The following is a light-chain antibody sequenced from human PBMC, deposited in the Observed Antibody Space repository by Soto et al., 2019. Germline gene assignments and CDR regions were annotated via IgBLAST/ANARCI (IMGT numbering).Light chain of an antibody. CDR3: QQYGSSPYT. J-gene: IGKJ2*01. V-gene: IGKV3-20*01. CDR1: QSVSSY. Sequence: EIVLTQSPGTLSLSPGERATLSCRASQSVSSYLAWYQRKPGQAPRLLIYGASNRATDTPDRFSGSGSGTDFTLTISRLEPEDFALYFCQQYGSSPYTFGQGTKLGIK. CDR2: GAS.